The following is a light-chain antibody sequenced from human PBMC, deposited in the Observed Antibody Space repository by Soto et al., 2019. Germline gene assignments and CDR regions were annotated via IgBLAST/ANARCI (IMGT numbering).Light chain of an antibody. J-gene: IGLJ1*01. CDR2: SNI. CDR1: DSNIGSNT. CDR3: AAWDDSLNGYV. Sequence: QSVLTQAPSASGTPGQRVIISCCGSDSNIGSNTVNWYQQLPGTAPKLLIYSNIQRPSGVPDRFSGSKSGTSASLAISGLQSEDEADYYCAAWDDSLNGYVFGTGTKVTVL. V-gene: IGLV1-44*01.